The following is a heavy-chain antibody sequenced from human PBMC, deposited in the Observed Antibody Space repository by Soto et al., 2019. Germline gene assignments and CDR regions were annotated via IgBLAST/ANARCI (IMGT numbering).Heavy chain of an antibody. CDR3: AMASLDY. Sequence: QVQLVESGGGVVQPGRSLRLSSAASGFTFSSYGMHWVRQAPGKGLEWVAVISYDGSNKYYADSVKGRFTISRDNSKNTLYLQMNSLRAEDTAVYYCAMASLDYWGQGTLVTVSS. CDR1: GFTFSSYG. CDR2: ISYDGSNK. J-gene: IGHJ4*02. V-gene: IGHV3-30*03.